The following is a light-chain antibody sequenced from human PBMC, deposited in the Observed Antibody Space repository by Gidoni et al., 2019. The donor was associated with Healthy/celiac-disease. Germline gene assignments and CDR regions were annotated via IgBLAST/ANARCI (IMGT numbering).Light chain of an antibody. CDR1: QSVSSY. J-gene: IGKJ2*01. Sequence: EMVFTHSPATLSLSPGERATPSCRASQSVSSYLAWYQQKPGQAPRLLIYDASNRATGIPARFSGSGSGTDFTLTISSLEPEDFAVYYCQQRSNWPYTFGQGTKLEIK. V-gene: IGKV3-11*01. CDR2: DAS. CDR3: QQRSNWPYT.